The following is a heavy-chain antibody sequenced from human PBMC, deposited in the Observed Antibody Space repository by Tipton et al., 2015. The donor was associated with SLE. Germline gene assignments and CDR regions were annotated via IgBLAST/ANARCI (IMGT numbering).Heavy chain of an antibody. J-gene: IGHJ3*02. CDR1: GYRFSTYG. CDR2: ISAYSGHT. Sequence: LVQSGAEVKKPGASVRVSCKGSGYRFSTYGISWVRQAPGQGLEWMGWISAYSGHTKYAQKLQGRVTMTTDTSTTTAYMELRSLRSDDTAVYYCAERYDTFEIWGQGTMVTVSS. D-gene: IGHD1-1*01. V-gene: IGHV1-18*01. CDR3: AERYDTFEI.